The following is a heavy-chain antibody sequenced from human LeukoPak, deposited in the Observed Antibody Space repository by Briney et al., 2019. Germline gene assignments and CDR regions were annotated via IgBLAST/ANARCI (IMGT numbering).Heavy chain of an antibody. CDR1: GFTSSEFE. CDR3: TRGLVV. J-gene: IGHJ4*02. V-gene: IGHV3-48*03. D-gene: IGHD2-2*01. CDR2: ISSGGTTI. Sequence: PGGSLRLSCAASGFTSSEFEMNWVRQAPGKGLEWVSDISSGGTTIFYADSVKGRFTISRDNAKNSLYLQMNSLRDEDTAIYYCTRGLVVWGQGALVTVSS.